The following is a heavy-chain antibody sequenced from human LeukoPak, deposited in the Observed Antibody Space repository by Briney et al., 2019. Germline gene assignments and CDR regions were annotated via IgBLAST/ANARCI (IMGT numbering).Heavy chain of an antibody. V-gene: IGHV1-69*13. J-gene: IGHJ6*03. CDR3: ARSDITGTPSSDSYYFYYMDV. D-gene: IGHD1-7*01. CDR2: IVPFFGTS. CDR1: GGTFSTFA. Sequence: ASVKVSCKASGGTFSTFAIHWVRQAPGQGLEWMGGIVPFFGTSSSAQKFQGGVTITSDESTSTAYMELSGLRSEDTAVYYCARSDITGTPSSDSYYFYYMDVWGKGTAVTVSS.